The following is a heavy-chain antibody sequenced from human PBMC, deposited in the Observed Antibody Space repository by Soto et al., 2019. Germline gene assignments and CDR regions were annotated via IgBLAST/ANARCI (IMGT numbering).Heavy chain of an antibody. V-gene: IGHV1-69*02. CDR3: ARVIGVRVTV. CDR1: GGTFSSYT. J-gene: IGHJ4*02. Sequence: GASVKVSCKASGGTFSSYTISWVRQAPGQGLEWMGRIIPILGIANYAQKFQGRVMITADKSTSTAYMELSSLRSEDTAVYYCARVIGVRVTVWGQGTLVTVSS. D-gene: IGHD2-21*02. CDR2: IIPILGIA.